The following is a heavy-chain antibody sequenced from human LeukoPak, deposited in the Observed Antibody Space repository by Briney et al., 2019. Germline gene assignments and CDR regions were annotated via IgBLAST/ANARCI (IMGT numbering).Heavy chain of an antibody. V-gene: IGHV3-21*01. D-gene: IGHD2-15*01. Sequence: PGGSLRLSCAASGLTFSSYSMNWVRQAPGKGLEWVSSISSSSSYIYYADPVKGRFTISRDNAKNSLYLQMNSLRAEDTAVYYCARLYRVAATFDPWGQGTLVTVSS. CDR1: GLTFSSYS. J-gene: IGHJ5*02. CDR3: ARLYRVAATFDP. CDR2: ISSSSSYI.